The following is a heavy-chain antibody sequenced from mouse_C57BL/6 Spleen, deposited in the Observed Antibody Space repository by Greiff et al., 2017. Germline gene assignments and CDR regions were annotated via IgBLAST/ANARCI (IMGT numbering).Heavy chain of an antibody. CDR3: ARGGSSGSWYAY. J-gene: IGHJ3*01. Sequence: QVQLQQPGAELVKPGASVKLSCKASGYTFTSYWMHWVKQRPGQGLEWIGMIHPNSGSTNYNEKFKSKATLTVDKSSSTAYMQLSSLTSEDSAVYDCARGGSSGSWYAYWGQGTLVTVSA. CDR2: IHPNSGST. V-gene: IGHV1-64*01. D-gene: IGHD3-2*02. CDR1: GYTFTSYW.